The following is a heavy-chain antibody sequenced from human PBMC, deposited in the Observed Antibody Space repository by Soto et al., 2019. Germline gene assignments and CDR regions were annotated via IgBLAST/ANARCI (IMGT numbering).Heavy chain of an antibody. CDR3: ARDEGSAWYFDY. Sequence: GGSLRLSCAASGFTFSSYEMNWVRQAPGKGLEWVSYISSSGSTRYYADSVKGRFTISRDNAKNSLYLQMNSLRAEDTAVYYCARDEGSAWYFDYWGKGTLFTVSS. D-gene: IGHD6-19*01. CDR1: GFTFSSYE. CDR2: ISSSGSTR. V-gene: IGHV3-48*03. J-gene: IGHJ4*02.